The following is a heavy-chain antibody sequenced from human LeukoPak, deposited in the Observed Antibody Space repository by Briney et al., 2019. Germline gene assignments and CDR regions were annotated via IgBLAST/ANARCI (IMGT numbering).Heavy chain of an antibody. CDR2: MSLDGSSI. CDR1: GFAFNTQA. D-gene: IGHD3-9*01. J-gene: IGHJ4*02. V-gene: IGHV3-30*15. CDR3: ARDPGKLRYLDL. Sequence: PGRSMRLSCVASGFAFNTQAMHWVRQAPGKGLEWLAVMSLDGSSIYYADSVKGRFTISRDNSKNTLYLQMSSLRVEDTAVYYCARDPGKLRYLDLWGQGAPLTVSS.